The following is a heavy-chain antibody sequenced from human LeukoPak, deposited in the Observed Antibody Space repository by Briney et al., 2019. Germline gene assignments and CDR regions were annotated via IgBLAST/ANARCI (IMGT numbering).Heavy chain of an antibody. D-gene: IGHD1-26*01. Sequence: SETLSLTCTVSGGSISSSGYYWGWIRQPPGKGLEWIASIYYSGSTYYNPSLKSRVTISVDTSKDQLSLKLSSLTAAATAVYYCARHEYSGSYYGLSWFDPWGQGTLVTVSS. V-gene: IGHV4-39*01. J-gene: IGHJ5*02. CDR1: GGSISSSGYY. CDR3: ARHEYSGSYYGLSWFDP. CDR2: IYYSGST.